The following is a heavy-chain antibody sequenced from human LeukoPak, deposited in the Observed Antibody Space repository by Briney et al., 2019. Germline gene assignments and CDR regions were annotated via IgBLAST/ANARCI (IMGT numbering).Heavy chain of an antibody. CDR2: SYTSGST. CDR3: ARGSYDSSGYPFDY. D-gene: IGHD3-22*01. CDR1: GGSISSGSYY. J-gene: IGHJ4*02. V-gene: IGHV4-61*02. Sequence: SQTLSLTCTVSGGSISSGSYYWSWIRQPAGKGLEWIGRSYTSGSTNYNPSLKSRVTISVDTSKNQFSLKLSSVTAADTAVYYCARGSYDSSGYPFDYWGQGTLVTVSS.